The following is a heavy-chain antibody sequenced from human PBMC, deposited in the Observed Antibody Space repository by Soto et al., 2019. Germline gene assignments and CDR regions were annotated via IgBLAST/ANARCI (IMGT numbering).Heavy chain of an antibody. CDR2: ISYDGSNQ. J-gene: IGHJ6*02. Sequence: XGSLRLSCEASGFSFNRHGIHWVRQAPGKGLEWLAVISYDGSNQDYADSVKGRFSISRDNSKNTVYLQMNSLRAEDTAVYYCARDRSSTYYYYGMDLWGQGTTVTVSS. CDR3: ARDRSSTYYYYGMDL. V-gene: IGHV3-30-3*01. D-gene: IGHD6-19*01. CDR1: GFSFNRHG.